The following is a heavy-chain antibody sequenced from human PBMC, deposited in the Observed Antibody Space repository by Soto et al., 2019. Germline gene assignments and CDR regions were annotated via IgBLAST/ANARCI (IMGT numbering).Heavy chain of an antibody. CDR3: ARGQADTDAFDI. Sequence: SETLSLTCTVSGGSISSGGYYWSWIRQHPGKGLEWIGYIYYSGSTYYNPSLKSRVTISVDTSKNQFSLKLSSVTAADTAVYYCARGQADTDAFDIWGQGTMVTVSS. J-gene: IGHJ3*02. CDR2: IYYSGST. CDR1: GGSISSGGYY. D-gene: IGHD5-18*01. V-gene: IGHV4-31*03.